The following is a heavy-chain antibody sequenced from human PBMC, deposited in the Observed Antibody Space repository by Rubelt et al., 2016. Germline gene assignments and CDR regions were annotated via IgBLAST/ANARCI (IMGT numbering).Heavy chain of an antibody. CDR3: ARYGYSALPVDY. D-gene: IGHD1-26*01. J-gene: IGHJ4*02. CDR2: IYHSGST. V-gene: IGHV4-38-2*02. CDR1: GYSISSGYY. Sequence: QVQLQESGPGLVKPSETLSLTCTVSGYSISSGYYWGWIRQPPGKGLEWIGSIYHSGSTYYNPSLKRRVAISVDTAKTQFSRKLGSVTAADTAVYYCARYGYSALPVDYWGQGTLVTVSS.